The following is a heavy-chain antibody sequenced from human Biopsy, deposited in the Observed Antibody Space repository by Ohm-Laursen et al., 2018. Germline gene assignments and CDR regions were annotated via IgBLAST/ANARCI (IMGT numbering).Heavy chain of an antibody. CDR2: IIPILRTT. Sequence: SVKVSCKTPTGTFNSYGIIWVRQAPGQGLQWMGRIIPILRTTAYAQTFLGRVTITADSPTSTVDMELTSLTSDDTAVYFCAREAIGYQLPCDDWGQGTLVTVSS. CDR1: TGTFNSYG. D-gene: IGHD2-2*01. CDR3: AREAIGYQLPCDD. V-gene: IGHV1-69*11. J-gene: IGHJ4*02.